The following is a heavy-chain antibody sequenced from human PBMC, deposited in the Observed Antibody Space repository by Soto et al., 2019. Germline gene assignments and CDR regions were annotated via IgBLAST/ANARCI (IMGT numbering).Heavy chain of an antibody. V-gene: IGHV1-46*01. D-gene: IGHD3-3*01. CDR2: INPNGGST. CDR3: ARDRTYDFWSGYYTDTFDY. CDR1: GYIFINYY. J-gene: IGHJ4*02. Sequence: ASVKVSCKASGYIFINYYIHWVRQAPGQGLEWIGIINPNGGSTNYAQKFRGRVTMARDTSTSTVYMDLSSLRSDDTAVYYCARDRTYDFWSGYYTDTFDYWGQGTLVTVSS.